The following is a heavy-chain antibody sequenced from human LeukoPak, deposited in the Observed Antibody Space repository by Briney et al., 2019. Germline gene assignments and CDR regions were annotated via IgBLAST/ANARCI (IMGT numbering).Heavy chain of an antibody. CDR2: INPNSGGT. V-gene: IGHV1-2*02. Sequence: ASVKVSCKASGYTFTGYYMHWVRQAPGQGLEWMGWINPNSGGTDYAQKFQGRVTMTRDTSISTAYMELSRLRFDDTAVYYCARDRVPAAKDYYYMDVWGKGTTVTISS. CDR3: ARDRVPAAKDYYYMDV. J-gene: IGHJ6*03. D-gene: IGHD2-2*01. CDR1: GYTFTGYY.